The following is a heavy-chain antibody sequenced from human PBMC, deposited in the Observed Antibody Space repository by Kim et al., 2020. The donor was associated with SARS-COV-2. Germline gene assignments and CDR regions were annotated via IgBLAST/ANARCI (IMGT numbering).Heavy chain of an antibody. V-gene: IGHV3-30*04. J-gene: IGHJ1*01. CDR3: ARDISGSYRYFQH. CDR2: ISYDGSNK. D-gene: IGHD1-26*01. CDR1: GFTFSSYA. Sequence: GGSLRLSCAASGFTFSSYAMHWVRQAPGKGVEWVAVISYDGSNKYYADSVKGRFTISRDNSKNTLYLQMNSLRAEDTAVYYCARDISGSYRYFQHWGQGTLVTVSS.